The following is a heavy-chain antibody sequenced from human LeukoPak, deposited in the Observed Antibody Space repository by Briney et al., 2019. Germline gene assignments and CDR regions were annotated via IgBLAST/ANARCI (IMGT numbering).Heavy chain of an antibody. CDR3: ARVGHYYDSSGYYYYYYMDV. Sequence: SETLSLTCAVSGDSISNDNWWSWIRQPAGKGLEWIGRIYTSGSTNYNPSLKSRVTMSVDTSENQFSLKLSSVTAADTAVYYCARVGHYYDSSGYYYYYYMDVWGKGTTVTISS. CDR2: IYTSGST. CDR1: GDSISNDN. D-gene: IGHD3-22*01. J-gene: IGHJ6*03. V-gene: IGHV4-4*07.